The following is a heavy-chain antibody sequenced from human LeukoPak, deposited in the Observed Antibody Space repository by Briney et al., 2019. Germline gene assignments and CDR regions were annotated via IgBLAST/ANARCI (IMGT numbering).Heavy chain of an antibody. CDR2: IYYSGST. D-gene: IGHD2/OR15-2a*01. CDR3: VFRCRDDAFDI. J-gene: IGHJ3*02. Sequence: SETLSLTCTVSGGSISSYYWSWIRQPPGKGLEWIGYIYYSGSTNYNPSLKSRVTISVDTSKNQFSLKLSSVTAADTAVYYCVFRCRDDAFDIWGQGTMVTVSS. V-gene: IGHV4-59*12. CDR1: GGSISSYY.